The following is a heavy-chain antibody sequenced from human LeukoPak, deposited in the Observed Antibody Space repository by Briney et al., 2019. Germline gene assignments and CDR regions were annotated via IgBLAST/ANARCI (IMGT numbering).Heavy chain of an antibody. Sequence: GGSPRLSCAASGFTFSSYWMHWVRQAPGKGLVWVSRINSDGSSTSYADSVKGRFTISRDNAKNTLYLQMNSLRAEDTAVYYCARAGDYGDSYFDYWGQGTLVTVSS. CDR1: GFTFSSYW. CDR3: ARAGDYGDSYFDY. CDR2: INSDGSST. V-gene: IGHV3-74*01. J-gene: IGHJ4*02. D-gene: IGHD4-17*01.